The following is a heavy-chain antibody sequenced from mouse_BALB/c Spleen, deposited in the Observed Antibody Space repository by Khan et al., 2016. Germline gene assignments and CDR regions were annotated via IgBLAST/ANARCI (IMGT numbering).Heavy chain of an antibody. CDR1: GFSLIGSG. CDR3: AIDGWGYYAIDY. V-gene: IGHV2-6-7*01. J-gene: IGHJ4*01. Sequence: QVQLKESGPGLVAPSQSLSITCTVSGFSLIGSGVNWVRQPPGKGLEWLGMIWGDGSTDYNSDLKSRLNITKDNSKSQVFLKVNSLQTEYTARYYCAIDGWGYYAIDYWGQGTSVTVSS. D-gene: IGHD2-2*01. CDR2: IWGDGST.